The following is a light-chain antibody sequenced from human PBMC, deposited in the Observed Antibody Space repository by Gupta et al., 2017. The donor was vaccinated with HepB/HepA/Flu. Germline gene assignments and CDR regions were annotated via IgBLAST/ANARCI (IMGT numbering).Light chain of an antibody. V-gene: IGLV2-18*02. J-gene: IGLJ2*01. CDR3: SSYTSSSTVV. Sequence: QSALTQPPSVSGSPGQSVTISCTGTSSDVGSYNRVSWYQQPPGTAPKLMIYEVSNRPSGVPDRFSGSKSGNTASLTISWLQAEDEAYYYCSSYTSSSTVVFGGGTKLTVL. CDR2: EVS. CDR1: SSDVGSYNR.